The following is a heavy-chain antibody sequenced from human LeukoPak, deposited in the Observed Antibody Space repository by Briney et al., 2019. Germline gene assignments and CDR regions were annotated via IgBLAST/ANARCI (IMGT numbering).Heavy chain of an antibody. CDR2: ISGSGGST. V-gene: IGHV3-23*01. D-gene: IGHD3-16*02. Sequence: GGSLRLSCAASGFTFSSYAISWVRQAPGKGLEWVSAISGSGGSTYYADSVKGRFTISRDNSKNTLYLQMNSLRAEDTAVYYCANSPIMITFGGVIVPTGAFDIWGQGTMVTVSS. J-gene: IGHJ3*02. CDR3: ANSPIMITFGGVIVPTGAFDI. CDR1: GFTFSSYA.